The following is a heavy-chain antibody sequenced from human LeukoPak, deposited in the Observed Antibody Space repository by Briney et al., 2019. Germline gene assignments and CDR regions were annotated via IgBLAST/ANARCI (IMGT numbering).Heavy chain of an antibody. CDR2: IIPILGIA. CDR3: ARDRSDEWFGPTDYYYGMDV. CDR1: GGTFSSYA. V-gene: IGHV1-69*04. J-gene: IGHJ6*02. Sequence: ASVKVSCKASGGTFSSYAISWVRQAPGQGLEWMGRIIPILGIANYAQKFQGRVTITADKSTSTAYMELSSLRSEDTAVYYCARDRSDEWFGPTDYYYGMDVWGQGTTVTVSS. D-gene: IGHD3-3*01.